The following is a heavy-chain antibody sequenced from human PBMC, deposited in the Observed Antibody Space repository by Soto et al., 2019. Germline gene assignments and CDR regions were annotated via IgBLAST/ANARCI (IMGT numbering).Heavy chain of an antibody. Sequence: EVQLVESGGDLVQPGGSLRLSCVGAGCTFSAYWMTWVRQAPGKGLEWVAVIKQDGSEKYYVDSVKGRFTISRDNAKNSLYLQMNSLRAEDTAVYFCAGGGGWVFDSGGQGMLVNVSS. CDR2: IKQDGSEK. J-gene: IGHJ4*02. CDR3: AGGGGWVFDS. V-gene: IGHV3-7*01. D-gene: IGHD6-19*01. CDR1: GCTFSAYW.